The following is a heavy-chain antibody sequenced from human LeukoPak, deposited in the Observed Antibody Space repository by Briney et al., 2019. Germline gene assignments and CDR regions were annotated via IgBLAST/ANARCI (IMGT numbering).Heavy chain of an antibody. V-gene: IGHV4-4*07. Sequence: SETLSLTCTVSGGSISSYYWSWIRQPAGKGLEWIGRIYTSGSTNYNPSLKSRVTMSVDTSKNQFSLKLSSVTAADTAVYYCARDYSYGYNVYYFDYWGQGTLVTVSS. CDR3: ARDYSYGYNVYYFDY. J-gene: IGHJ4*02. D-gene: IGHD5-18*01. CDR1: GGSISSYY. CDR2: IYTSGST.